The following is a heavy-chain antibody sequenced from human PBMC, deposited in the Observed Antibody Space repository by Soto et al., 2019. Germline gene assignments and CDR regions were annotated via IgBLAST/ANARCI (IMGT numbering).Heavy chain of an antibody. V-gene: IGHV5-10-1*01. Sequence: PGESLKISCKGSGYSFAGYWITWVRQKPGKGLEWMGRIDPSDSQTYYSPSFRGHVTISATKSITTVFLQWSSLRASDTAMYYCARQIYDSDTGPNFQYYFDSWGQGAPVTVSS. CDR1: GYSFAGYW. CDR2: IDPSDSQT. D-gene: IGHD3-22*01. J-gene: IGHJ4*02. CDR3: ARQIYDSDTGPNFQYYFDS.